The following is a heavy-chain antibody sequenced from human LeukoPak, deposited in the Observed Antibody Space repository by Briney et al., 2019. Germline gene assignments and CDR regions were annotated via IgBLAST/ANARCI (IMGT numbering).Heavy chain of an antibody. J-gene: IGHJ5*02. Sequence: PSETLSLTCAVSGYSISSGYFWVWIRQPPGKGLEWIGSIYHTGATYYNPSLRSPVTISVDTSKNQFSLEVNSVTAADTAVYYCARDLGLTISANWFDPWGQGTLVTVSS. CDR3: ARDLGLTISANWFDP. CDR1: GYSISSGYF. CDR2: IYHTGAT. V-gene: IGHV4-38-2*02. D-gene: IGHD3-9*01.